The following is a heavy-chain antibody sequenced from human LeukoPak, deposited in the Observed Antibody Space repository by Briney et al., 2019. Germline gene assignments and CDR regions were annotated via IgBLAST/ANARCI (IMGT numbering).Heavy chain of an antibody. CDR1: GFSLSISGVG. CDR3: AHRRPEYSISSDYFDY. D-gene: IGHD6-6*01. Sequence: ESGPTLVKPTQTLTLTCTFSGFSLSISGVGVGWIRQPPGKALEWLALIYWNDDKRYSPSLKSRLTITKDASKNQVVLTMTNMDPVDTATYFCAHRRPEYSISSDYFDYWGQGTLVTVSS. J-gene: IGHJ4*02. CDR2: IYWNDDK. V-gene: IGHV2-5*01.